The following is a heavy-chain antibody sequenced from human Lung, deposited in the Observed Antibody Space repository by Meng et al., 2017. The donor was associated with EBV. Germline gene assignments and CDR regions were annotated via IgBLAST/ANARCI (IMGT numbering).Heavy chain of an antibody. V-gene: IGHV3-23*04. CDR3: AKEVSWGFDY. CDR2: ISVGAGST. D-gene: IGHD7-27*01. Sequence: VQLVEAGGGVVQPGGSLGLSCAASGFTFNRYAMSWVRQAPGKGLEWVSGISVGAGSTYYADSVKGRFTISRDNSRNTLYLQMNSLRADDTALYYCAKEVSWGFDYWGQGTLVTVSS. J-gene: IGHJ4*02. CDR1: GFTFNRYA.